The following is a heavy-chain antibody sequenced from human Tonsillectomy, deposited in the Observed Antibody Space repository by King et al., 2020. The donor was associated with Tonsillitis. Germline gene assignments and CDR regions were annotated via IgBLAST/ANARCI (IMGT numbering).Heavy chain of an antibody. J-gene: IGHJ4*02. D-gene: IGHD3-22*01. Sequence: QLQESGPGLVKPSQTLSLTCTVSGGSISSGDFYWSWIRQPPGEGLEWIGYIYYSGNTYYNPSLKSRVTMSVDTSKNQFSLKLSSVTAADTAVYYCARSSDYYDSSGYSPGNYFDYWGQGTLVTVSS. CDR1: GGSISSGDFY. CDR3: ARSSDYYDSSGYSPGNYFDY. CDR2: IYYSGNT. V-gene: IGHV4-30-4*01.